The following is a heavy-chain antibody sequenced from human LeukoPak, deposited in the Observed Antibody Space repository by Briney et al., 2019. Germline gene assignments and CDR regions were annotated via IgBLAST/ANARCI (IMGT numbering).Heavy chain of an antibody. D-gene: IGHD6-13*01. CDR2: ISGSGGST. J-gene: IGHJ4*02. CDR3: AKTFWAGSWYYDY. V-gene: IGHV3-23*01. CDR1: GFTFSSYA. Sequence: PGGSLRLSCAASGFTFSSYAMSWLRQAPGKGLEWVSAISGSGGSTYYADSVKGRFTISRDNSKNTLYLQMNSLRAEDTAVYYCAKTFWAGSWYYDYWGQGTLVTVSS.